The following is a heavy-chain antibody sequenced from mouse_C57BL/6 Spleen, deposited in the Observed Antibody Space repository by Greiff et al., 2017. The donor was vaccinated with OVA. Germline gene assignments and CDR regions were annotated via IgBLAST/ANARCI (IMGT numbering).Heavy chain of an antibody. D-gene: IGHD4-1*01. V-gene: IGHV5-6*01. CDR3: ASPITGTYAMDY. J-gene: IGHJ4*01. CDR2: ISSGGSYT. Sequence: EVQRVESGGDLVKPGGSLKLSCAASGFTFSSYGMSWVRQTPDKRLEWVATISSGGSYTYYPDSVKGRFTISRDNAKNTLYLQMSSLKSEDTAMYYGASPITGTYAMDYWGQGTSVTVSS. CDR1: GFTFSSYG.